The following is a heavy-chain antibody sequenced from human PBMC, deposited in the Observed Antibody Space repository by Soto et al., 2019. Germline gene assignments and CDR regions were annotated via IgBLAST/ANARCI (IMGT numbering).Heavy chain of an antibody. D-gene: IGHD3-16*01. Sequence: SETLSLTCNVPGGSISNYYWTWVRQSPEKGLEWIGYMYYNGNINFNPSLKSRVTISIDTSKNQFSLTLKSVTAADPAVYYCASGGNWFDPWGQVVLVTVSS. V-gene: IGHV4-59*01. CDR1: GGSISNYY. CDR3: ASGGNWFDP. CDR2: MYYNGNI. J-gene: IGHJ5*02.